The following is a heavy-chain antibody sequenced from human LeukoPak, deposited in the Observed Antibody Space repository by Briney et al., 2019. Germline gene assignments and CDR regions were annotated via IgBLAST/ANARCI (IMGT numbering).Heavy chain of an antibody. CDR1: GGSFSGYY. J-gene: IGHJ5*02. CDR3: ARGYRSSWRDGFDP. D-gene: IGHD6-13*01. Sequence: PSETLSLTCAVYGGSFSGYYWSWIRQPPGKGLEWIGEINHSGSTNYNPSLKSRVTISVDTSKKQFSLKLTSVTAADTAVYYCARGYRSSWRDGFDPWGQGTLVTVSS. V-gene: IGHV4-34*01. CDR2: INHSGST.